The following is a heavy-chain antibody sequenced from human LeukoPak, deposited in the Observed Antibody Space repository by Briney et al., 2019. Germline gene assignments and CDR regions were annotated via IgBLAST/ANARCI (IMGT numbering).Heavy chain of an antibody. V-gene: IGHV1-69*04. Sequence: SVKVSCKASGGTFSSYAISWVRQAPGQGLEWMGRFIPILNIANYAQKFQGRVTITADKSTSTAYMELSSLRSEDTAVYYCVKSYSNFDYWGQGTLVTVSS. CDR2: FIPILNIA. J-gene: IGHJ4*02. D-gene: IGHD2-15*01. CDR3: VKSYSNFDY. CDR1: GGTFSSYA.